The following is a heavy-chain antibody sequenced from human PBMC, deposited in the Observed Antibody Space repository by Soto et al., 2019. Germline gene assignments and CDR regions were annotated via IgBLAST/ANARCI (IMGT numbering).Heavy chain of an antibody. CDR1: RDTFTSYG. V-gene: IGHV1-18*04. D-gene: IGHD6-13*01. CDR3: ARDRPEGGHGSSWWYYYYYYGMDG. Sequence: ASVKVCCKTSRDTFTSYGIICVRHAPGQGLEWMGWISAYNGNTNYAQKLQGRVTMTTDTSTSTAYMELRSLRSDDTAVYYCARDRPEGGHGSSWWYYYYYYGMDGWGQGTTVTVS. J-gene: IGHJ6*02. CDR2: ISAYNGNT.